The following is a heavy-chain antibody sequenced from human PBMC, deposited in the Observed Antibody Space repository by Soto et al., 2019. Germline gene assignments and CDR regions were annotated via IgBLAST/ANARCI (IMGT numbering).Heavy chain of an antibody. CDR1: GFTFSSYA. D-gene: IGHD6-19*01. CDR2: ISYDGSNK. V-gene: IGHV3-30-3*01. Sequence: QVQLVESGGGVVQPGRSLRLSCAASGFTFSSYAMHWVRQAPGKGLEWVAVISYDGSNKYYADSVKGRFTISRDNSKNTLYLQMNRLRAEDTAVYYCARDYGSGWYFWFDPWGQGTLVTVSS. CDR3: ARDYGSGWYFWFDP. J-gene: IGHJ5*02.